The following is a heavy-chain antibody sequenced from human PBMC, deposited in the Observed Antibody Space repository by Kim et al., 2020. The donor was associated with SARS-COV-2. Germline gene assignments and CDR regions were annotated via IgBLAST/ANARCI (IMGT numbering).Heavy chain of an antibody. CDR3: AKAFIGYDHRIDY. Sequence: DPVKGRFTISSDDSKDAPYLQMNSLRAEDTAVYYCAKAFIGYDHRIDYWGQGALVTVSS. J-gene: IGHJ4*02. V-gene: IGHV3-23*01. D-gene: IGHD5-12*01.